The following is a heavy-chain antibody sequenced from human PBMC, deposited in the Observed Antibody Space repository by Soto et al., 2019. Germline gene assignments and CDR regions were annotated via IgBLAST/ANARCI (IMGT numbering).Heavy chain of an antibody. Sequence: SETLSLTCTVSGASISVYSWSWIRQPPGKGLEWIGYIYYGGSTNYNPSLKSRVAISVDTSKNQFSLKLSSVTAADTAVYYCARSTDSSGWRFDYWGQGTQVTVSS. V-gene: IGHV4-59*01. CDR2: IYYGGST. CDR3: ARSTDSSGWRFDY. J-gene: IGHJ4*02. CDR1: GASISVYS. D-gene: IGHD6-19*01.